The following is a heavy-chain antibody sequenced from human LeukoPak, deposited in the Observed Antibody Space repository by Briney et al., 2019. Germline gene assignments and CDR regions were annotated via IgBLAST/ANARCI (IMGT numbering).Heavy chain of an antibody. J-gene: IGHJ5*02. D-gene: IGHD3-22*01. CDR2: IYHSGST. CDR1: GGSISSSNW. CDR3: ARIPRLLERVEVWFDP. Sequence: SETLSLTCAVSGGSISSSNWWSWVRQPPGKGLEWIGEIYHSGSTNYNPSLKSRVTISVDKSKNQFSLKLSSVTAADTAVYYCARIPRLLERVEVWFDPWGQGTLVTVSS. V-gene: IGHV4-4*02.